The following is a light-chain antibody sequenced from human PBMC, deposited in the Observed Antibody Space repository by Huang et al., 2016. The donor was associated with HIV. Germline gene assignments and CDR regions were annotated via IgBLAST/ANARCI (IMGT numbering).Light chain of an antibody. J-gene: IGKJ2*01. CDR3: QQTYRTPYT. V-gene: IGKV1-39*01. CDR2: SAS. Sequence: DIQMTQSPSSLSTVVGDRVTITCRASQNINTFLHWYQEKPGKAPRLLIYSASSVEHGVPSRFSGSASGTEFTLTVSSVQPDDSATYYCQQTYRTPYTFGQGTKLDI. CDR1: QNINTF.